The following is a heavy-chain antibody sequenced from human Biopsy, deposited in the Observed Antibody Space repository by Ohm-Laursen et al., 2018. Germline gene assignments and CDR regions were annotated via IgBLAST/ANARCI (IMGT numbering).Heavy chain of an antibody. D-gene: IGHD4-23*01. CDR3: ARRPYGGTRYWYFDL. CDR1: GGSVSSGGFY. Sequence: TLSLTCTVSGGSVSSGGFYWSWIRQPPGKGLEWIGYIYYSGTTYYNPSLKSLVTISVDTSKNQFSLKLNSVTDADTAVYYCARRPYGGTRYWYFDLWGRGTLVTVSS. V-gene: IGHV4-31*01. J-gene: IGHJ2*01. CDR2: IYYSGTT.